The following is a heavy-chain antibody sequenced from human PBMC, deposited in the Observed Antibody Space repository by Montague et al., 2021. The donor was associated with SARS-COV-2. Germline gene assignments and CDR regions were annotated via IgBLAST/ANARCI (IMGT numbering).Heavy chain of an antibody. V-gene: IGHV4-59*08. CDR2: IYYSGST. D-gene: IGHD3-9*01. CDR3: ARPPYILPGYDYFDF. J-gene: IGHJ4*02. Sequence: SETLSLTCTLSGDSISNYYWSWIRRPPGKGLEWLGYIYYSGSTNYNPSLKSRVTISVDTSKNQFPLRLSSVTAADTAVYNCARPPYILPGYDYFDFWGQGSLVIVSS. CDR1: GDSISNYY.